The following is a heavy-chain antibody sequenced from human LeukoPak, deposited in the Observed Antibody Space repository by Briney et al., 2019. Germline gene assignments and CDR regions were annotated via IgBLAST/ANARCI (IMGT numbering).Heavy chain of an antibody. Sequence: GGPLRLSCAASGFTFSDYYMSWIRQAPGKGLEWVSRISGSGGYTYYADSERRRFTVSRDNSKNTLYLQMNSLRAEDTAVYYCAKGDSSGWQFDHWGQGTLVTVSS. J-gene: IGHJ4*02. D-gene: IGHD6-19*01. CDR3: AKGDSSGWQFDH. V-gene: IGHV3-23*01. CDR2: ISGSGGYT. CDR1: GFTFSDYY.